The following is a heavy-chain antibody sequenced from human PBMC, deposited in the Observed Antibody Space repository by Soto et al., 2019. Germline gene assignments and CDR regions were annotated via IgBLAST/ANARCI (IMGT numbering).Heavy chain of an antibody. D-gene: IGHD3-10*02. CDR3: TTDVRPLTDY. CDR1: GFTFSKAC. J-gene: IGHJ4*02. CDR2: IKSRTDGGTT. V-gene: IGHV3-15*01. Sequence: EAQLVESGGGLVRPGGSLRLSCAASGFTFSKACMNWVRQAPGKGLEWVGRIKSRTDGGTTEHTASVKCTFNISRNNSYNTLYLQMNDFKAEDYGVYYFTTDVRPLTDYWGQGTLVTVSS.